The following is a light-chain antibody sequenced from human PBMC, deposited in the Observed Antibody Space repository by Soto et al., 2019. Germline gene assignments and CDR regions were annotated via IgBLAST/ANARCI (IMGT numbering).Light chain of an antibody. J-gene: IGKJ1*01. CDR1: QSISSW. CDR3: QQDNSYST. CDR2: KAS. Sequence: DIQMTQSPSTLSASVGDRVTITCRASQSISSWLAWYQQKPGKAPKLLIYKASSLESGVPARFSGSGSGTEFTLTISSPQPDDVATYYCQQDNSYSTFGQGTKVESK. V-gene: IGKV1-5*03.